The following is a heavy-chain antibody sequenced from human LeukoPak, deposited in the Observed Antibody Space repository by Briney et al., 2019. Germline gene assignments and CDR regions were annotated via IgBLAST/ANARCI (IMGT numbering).Heavy chain of an antibody. CDR2: INSDGSST. CDR3: ARVLDGVGATRSFDY. Sequence: GGSLRLSCAASGFTFSSYWMHWVRQAPGKGLVWVSRINSDGSSTSYADSVKGRFTVSRDNAKNTLYLQMNSLRAEDTAVYYCARVLDGVGATRSFDYWGQGTLVTVSS. D-gene: IGHD1-26*01. CDR1: GFTFSSYW. J-gene: IGHJ4*02. V-gene: IGHV3-74*01.